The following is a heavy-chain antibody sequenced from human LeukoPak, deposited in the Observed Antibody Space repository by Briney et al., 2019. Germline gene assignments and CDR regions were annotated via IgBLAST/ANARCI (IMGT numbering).Heavy chain of an antibody. V-gene: IGHV3-23*01. CDR2: ISGSGGST. D-gene: IGHD3-3*01. Sequence: GGSLRLSSAASGFTFSSYAMSWVRQAPGKGLEWISAISGSGGSTYYADSVKGRFTISRDNSKNTLYLQMNSLRAEDTAVYFCAKGPHYDFWSGYGDYWGQGTLVTVSS. CDR3: AKGPHYDFWSGYGDY. CDR1: GFTFSSYA. J-gene: IGHJ4*02.